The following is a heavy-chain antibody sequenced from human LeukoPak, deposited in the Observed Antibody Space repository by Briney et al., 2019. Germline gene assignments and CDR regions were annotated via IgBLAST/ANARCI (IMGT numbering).Heavy chain of an antibody. D-gene: IGHD5-12*01. CDR2: ISSSSSYI. J-gene: IGHJ4*02. V-gene: IGHV3-21*01. Sequence: GGSLRLSCAASGFTFSSYSMNWVRQAPGKGLEWVSSISSSSSYIYYVDSVKGRFTISRDNAKNSLYLQMNSLRAEDTAVYYCARGSSIVAAFDYWGQGTLVTVSS. CDR1: GFTFSSYS. CDR3: ARGSSIVAAFDY.